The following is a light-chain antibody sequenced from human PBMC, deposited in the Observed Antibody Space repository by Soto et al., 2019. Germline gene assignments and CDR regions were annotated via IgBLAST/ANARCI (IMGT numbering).Light chain of an antibody. CDR3: HKYNSWPRGT. CDR2: GAC. J-gene: IGKJ3*01. CDR1: QSVNLN. Sequence: EIMMTQSPGTLSVSPGEGATLSCTASQSVNLNLAWYQQKPGQPPRLLLYGACARATGIPVRFRGSGTGTNFTLTSSSLQTEDSIVYYSHKYNSWPRGTFGPGTKVKIK. V-gene: IGKV3-15*01.